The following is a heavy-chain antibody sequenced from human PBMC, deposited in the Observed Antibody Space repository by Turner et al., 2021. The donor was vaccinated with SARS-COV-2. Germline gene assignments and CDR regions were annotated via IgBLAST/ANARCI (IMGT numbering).Heavy chain of an antibody. CDR3: AKRSSSSSSYYYGMDV. CDR2: ISGSGGTT. D-gene: IGHD6-6*01. Sequence: EVQLLESGGGLVQPGGSLRLSCAASGFPFSSYAMSWVRQAPGKGLEWVSAISGSGGTTYYADSVKGRFTISRDNSKNTLYLQMNSLRAEDTAVYHCAKRSSSSSSYYYGMDVWGQGTTVTVSS. J-gene: IGHJ6*02. V-gene: IGHV3-23*01. CDR1: GFPFSSYA.